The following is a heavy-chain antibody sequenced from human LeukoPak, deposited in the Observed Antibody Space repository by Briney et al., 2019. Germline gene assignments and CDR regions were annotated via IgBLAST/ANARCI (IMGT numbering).Heavy chain of an antibody. Sequence: GGSLRLSCAASGFTFSSYEMNWVRQAPGKGLEWVSYISSSGSTIYYADSVKGRFTVSRDNSKNRLYLQMNTLRAEDTAVYYCAKLGIKGEIQDYWGQGTLVTVSS. J-gene: IGHJ4*02. D-gene: IGHD3-16*01. CDR3: AKLGIKGEIQDY. V-gene: IGHV3-48*03. CDR2: ISSSGSTI. CDR1: GFTFSSYE.